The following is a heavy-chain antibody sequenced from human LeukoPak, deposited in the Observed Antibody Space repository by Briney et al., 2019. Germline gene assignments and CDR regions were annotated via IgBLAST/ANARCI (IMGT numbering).Heavy chain of an antibody. J-gene: IGHJ4*02. Sequence: SETLSLTCTVSGGSISSYYWSWIRQPPGKGLEWIGYIYYSGSTNYNPSLKSRVTISVDTSKNQFSLKLSSVTAADTAVYYCARGSPRSDYVWGSYRSYYFDYWGQGTLVAVSS. CDR2: IYYSGST. CDR1: GGSISSYY. V-gene: IGHV4-59*12. D-gene: IGHD3-16*02. CDR3: ARGSPRSDYVWGSYRSYYFDY.